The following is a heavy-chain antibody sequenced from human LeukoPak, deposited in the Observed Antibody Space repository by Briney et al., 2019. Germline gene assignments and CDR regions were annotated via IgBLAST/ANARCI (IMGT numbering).Heavy chain of an antibody. J-gene: IGHJ6*03. Sequence: AASVKVSCKASGYSFTDKYMHWVRQAPGQGLEWMGWINPNSGGTNYAQKFQGRVTMTRDTSISTAYMELSRLRSDDTAVYYCASRGEVYGSGRYYYYYMDVWGKGTTVTISS. CDR3: ASRGEVYGSGRYYYYYMDV. V-gene: IGHV1-2*02. CDR1: GYSFTDKY. CDR2: INPNSGGT. D-gene: IGHD3-10*01.